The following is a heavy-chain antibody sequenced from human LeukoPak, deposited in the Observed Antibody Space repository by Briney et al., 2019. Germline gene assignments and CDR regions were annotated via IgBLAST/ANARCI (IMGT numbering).Heavy chain of an antibody. CDR2: INHNGST. Sequence: PSETLSLTCAVYGGSFSGYHWSWIRQPPGKGLEWLGEINHNGSTNYNPSLKSRVTISVDTSKNQFSLKLSSVTAADTAVYYCASTRFRYCFDHWGQGTLVTVSS. J-gene: IGHJ4*02. CDR3: ASTRFRYCFDH. D-gene: IGHD2-15*01. CDR1: GGSFSGYH. V-gene: IGHV4-34*01.